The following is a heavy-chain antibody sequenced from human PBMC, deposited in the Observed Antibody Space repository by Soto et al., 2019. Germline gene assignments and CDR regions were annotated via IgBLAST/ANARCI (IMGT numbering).Heavy chain of an antibody. J-gene: IGHJ4*02. CDR1: GDSVSSNSAA. Sequence: SHTLSLTCAISGDSVSSNSAAWNKIRQSPSIGLECMGRTYHRPKWYNDYAVSVKSRITINPDTSKNQFSLQLNSVTPEDTAVYFCARARVVVVPKPFDYWGQGSLVTVSS. CDR3: ARARVVVVPKPFDY. D-gene: IGHD2-15*01. CDR2: TYHRPKWYN. V-gene: IGHV6-1*01.